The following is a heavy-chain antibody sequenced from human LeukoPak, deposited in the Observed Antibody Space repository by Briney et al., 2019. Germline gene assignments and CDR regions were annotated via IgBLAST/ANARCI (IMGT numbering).Heavy chain of an antibody. CDR3: ARSHSESSGWYDY. J-gene: IGHJ4*02. Sequence: SETLSLTCTVSGGSISSYYWDWIRQPPGKGLEWIGYIYYSGSTNYNPSLKSRVTISVDTSKNQFSLKLSSVTAADTAVYYCARSHSESSGWYDYWGQGTLVTVSS. CDR2: IYYSGST. V-gene: IGHV4-59*08. D-gene: IGHD6-19*01. CDR1: GGSISSYY.